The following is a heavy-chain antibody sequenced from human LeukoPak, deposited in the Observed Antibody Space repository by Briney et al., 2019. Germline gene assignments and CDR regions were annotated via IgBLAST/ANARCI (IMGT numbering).Heavy chain of an antibody. V-gene: IGHV4-4*07. CDR1: GGSISSYY. D-gene: IGHD5-18*01. CDR3: ARDVGGYNYGYSLDY. CDR2: IYTSGST. J-gene: IGHJ4*02. Sequence: SETLSLTCTVSGGSISSYYWNWVRQPAGKGLDCIGRIYTSGSTSYNSSLKSRVTMSVDTSKNQFSLKLSSVTAADTAVYYCARDVGGYNYGYSLDYWGQGTLVSVSS.